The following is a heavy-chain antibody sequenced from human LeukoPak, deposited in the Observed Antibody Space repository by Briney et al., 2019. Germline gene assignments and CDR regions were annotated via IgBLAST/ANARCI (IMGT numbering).Heavy chain of an antibody. V-gene: IGHV3-30*02. D-gene: IGHD6-19*01. CDR3: AKDLAVAGIGRGDY. Sequence: GGSLRLSCAASGFTFSSYGMHWVRQAPGKGLEWVAFIRYDGSNKYYADSVKGRFTISRDNSKNTLYLQMNSLRAEDTAVYYCAKDLAVAGIGRGDYWGQGTLVTVSS. J-gene: IGHJ4*02. CDR1: GFTFSSYG. CDR2: IRYDGSNK.